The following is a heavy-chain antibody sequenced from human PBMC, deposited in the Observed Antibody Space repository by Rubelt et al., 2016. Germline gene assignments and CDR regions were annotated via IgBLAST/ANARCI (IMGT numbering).Heavy chain of an antibody. CDR2: IIPIFGTA. CDR3: AGDTVAGDNHYGMDV. J-gene: IGHJ6*02. D-gene: IGHD1-14*01. CDR1: GGTFSSYA. V-gene: IGHV1-69*01. Sequence: QVQLVQSGAEVKKPGSSVKVSGKASGGTFSSYAISWVRQAPGHGREWMGGIIPIFGTANYAKKFQGRVTITADESTSTAYMELSSLRSEDTAVYYCAGDTVAGDNHYGMDVWGQGTTVTVSS.